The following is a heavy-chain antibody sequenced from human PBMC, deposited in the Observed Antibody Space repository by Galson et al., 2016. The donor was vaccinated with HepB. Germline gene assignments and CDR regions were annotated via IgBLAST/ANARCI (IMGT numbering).Heavy chain of an antibody. CDR2: LYYSETT. J-gene: IGHJ2*01. Sequence: SETLSLTCTVSGGSISNFHWSWIRQPPGKGLEWIGYLYYSETTNYNPSLKSRVTISIDTANNQVPLKLRSVTAADTAVYFCARGITMIVVEPAHWYFDLWGRGTLVTVSS. CDR3: ARGITMIVVEPAHWYFDL. V-gene: IGHV4-59*01. D-gene: IGHD3-22*01. CDR1: GGSISNFH.